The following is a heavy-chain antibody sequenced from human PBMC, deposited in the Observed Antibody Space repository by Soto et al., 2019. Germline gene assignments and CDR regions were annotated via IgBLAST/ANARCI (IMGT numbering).Heavy chain of an antibody. D-gene: IGHD3-10*01. CDR1: GFTFRSYA. CDR2: FGGRDFNT. J-gene: IGHJ3*02. Sequence: EVQLLESGGGLVQPGGSLRLSCAASGFTFRSYAMSWVRQAPGRGLEWVSTFGGRDFNTYYADSVKGRFTVSRDKDNSALFLQMNGLRAEDTAVYYCAKGPDPGAFDIWGQGTLVTVSS. CDR3: AKGPDPGAFDI. V-gene: IGHV3-23*01.